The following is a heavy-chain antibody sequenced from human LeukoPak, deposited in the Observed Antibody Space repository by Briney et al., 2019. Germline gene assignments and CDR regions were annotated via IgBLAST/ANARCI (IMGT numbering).Heavy chain of an antibody. D-gene: IGHD2-2*01. V-gene: IGHV3-53*05. J-gene: IGHJ5*02. CDR2: IYSGGST. CDR1: GFTVSSNY. Sequence: PGGSLRLSCAASGFTVSSNYMSWVRQAPGKGLKWVSVIYSGGSTYYADSVKGRFTISRDNSKNTLYLQMNSLRSEDTAVYYCATSCSSTSCPGGYNWFDPWGQGTLVTVSS. CDR3: ATSCSSTSCPGGYNWFDP.